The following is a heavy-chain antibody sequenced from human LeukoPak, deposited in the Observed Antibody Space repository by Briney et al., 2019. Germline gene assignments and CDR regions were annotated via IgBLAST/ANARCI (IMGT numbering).Heavy chain of an antibody. CDR3: ARETMLSYYMDV. V-gene: IGHV3-20*01. CDR2: INWNGGST. CDR1: GFSVSSHY. Sequence: GGSLRLSCAASGFSVSSHYMSWVRQAPGKGLEWVSGINWNGGSTGYADSVKGRFTISRDNAKNSLYLQMNSLRAEDTALYHCARETMLSYYMDVWGKGTTVTISS. J-gene: IGHJ6*03. D-gene: IGHD3-10*02.